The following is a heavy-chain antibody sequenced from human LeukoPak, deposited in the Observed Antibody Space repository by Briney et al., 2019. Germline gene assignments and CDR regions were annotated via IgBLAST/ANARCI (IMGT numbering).Heavy chain of an antibody. V-gene: IGHV4-59*12. CDR3: ARGRFLEWINYYYYGMDV. Sequence: PSETLSLTCTVSGGSISSYYWSWIRQPPGKGLEWIGYIYYSGSTNYNPSLKSRVTISVDTSKNQFSLKLSSVTAADTAVYYCARGRFLEWINYYYYGMDVWGQGTTVTVSS. J-gene: IGHJ6*02. CDR2: IYYSGST. CDR1: GGSISSYY. D-gene: IGHD3-3*01.